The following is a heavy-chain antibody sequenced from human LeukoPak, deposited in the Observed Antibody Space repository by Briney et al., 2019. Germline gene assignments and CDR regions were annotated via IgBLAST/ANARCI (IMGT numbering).Heavy chain of an antibody. CDR2: IYSGGST. D-gene: IGHD1-26*01. J-gene: IGHJ4*02. CDR3: AKAFLRGRYRALVDY. Sequence: GGSLRLSCAASGFTVSSNYMSWVRQAPGKGLEWVSVIYSGGSTYYADSVKGRFTISRDNAKNSLYLQMNSLRAEDTALYYCAKAFLRGRYRALVDYWGQGTLVTVSS. CDR1: GFTVSSNY. V-gene: IGHV3-53*05.